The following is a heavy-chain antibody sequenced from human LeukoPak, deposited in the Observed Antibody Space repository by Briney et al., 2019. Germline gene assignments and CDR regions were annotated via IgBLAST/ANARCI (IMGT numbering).Heavy chain of an antibody. CDR3: AGYTSGWYSDC. Sequence: PSETLSLTCTVSDGSITNYYWSWIRQPSGKGLEWIGYISYSGSTNYNPSLKSRVTISLDMSNNQFSLKLNSVTAADTAVYYCAGYTSGWYSDCWGQGTLVTVSS. V-gene: IGHV4-59*01. D-gene: IGHD6-19*01. CDR2: ISYSGST. CDR1: DGSITNYY. J-gene: IGHJ4*02.